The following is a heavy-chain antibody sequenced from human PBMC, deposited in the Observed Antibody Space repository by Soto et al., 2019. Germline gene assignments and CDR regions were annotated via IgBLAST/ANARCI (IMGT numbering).Heavy chain of an antibody. V-gene: IGHV4-34*01. CDR3: GAVPVAD. D-gene: IGHD2-15*01. J-gene: IGHJ4*01. CDR1: GGSFSDYY. CDR2: INHSGST. Sequence: QVQLQQWGAGLLKPSETLSLTCAVHGGSFSDYYWSWIRQPPGKGLEWIGEINHSGSTNYNPSLKSRVTMSVDTSKNQFSLKLSSVIAADTAAYYCGAVPVADWRQGILVTVSS.